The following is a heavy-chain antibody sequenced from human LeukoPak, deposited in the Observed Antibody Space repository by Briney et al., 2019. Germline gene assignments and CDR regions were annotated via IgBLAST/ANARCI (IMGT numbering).Heavy chain of an antibody. CDR1: GFTFSSYA. Sequence: GGSLRLSCAASGFTFSSYAMSWVRQAPGKGLEWVSAISGSGGSTYYADSVKGRFTISRDNSKNTLYLQMNSLRAEDTAIYYCAKGKQWLVDYFDYWGQGTLVTVSS. D-gene: IGHD6-19*01. CDR3: AKGKQWLVDYFDY. V-gene: IGHV3-23*01. CDR2: ISGSGGST. J-gene: IGHJ4*02.